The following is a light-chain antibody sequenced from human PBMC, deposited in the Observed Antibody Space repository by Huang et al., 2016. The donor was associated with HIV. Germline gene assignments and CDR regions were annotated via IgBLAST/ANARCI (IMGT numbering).Light chain of an antibody. CDR2: KIS. CDR3: QYGET. CDR1: QNISSW. Sequence: DIQLTQSPSTLSASVGDRLTTTCRASQNISSWLAWYQQKPGKAPKLLIYKISSLESEVPSRFSGSGSGTKFTLTINSLQPDDIGTYYCQYGETFGQGSKVEVK. V-gene: IGKV1-5*03. J-gene: IGKJ1*01.